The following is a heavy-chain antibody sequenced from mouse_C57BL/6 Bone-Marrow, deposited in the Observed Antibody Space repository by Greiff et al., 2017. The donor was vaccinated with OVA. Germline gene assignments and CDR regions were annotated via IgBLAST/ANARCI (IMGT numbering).Heavy chain of an antibody. J-gene: IGHJ1*03. D-gene: IGHD4-1*01. Sequence: VQLQQPGAELVKPGASVKLSCKASGYTFTSYWMQWVKQRPGQGLEWIGEIDPSDSYTNYNQKFKGKATLTVDTSSCTAYMQLSSLTSEDSAVYYWAGRYFDVWGTGTTVTVSS. CDR2: IDPSDSYT. V-gene: IGHV1-50*01. CDR1: GYTFTSYW. CDR3: AGRYFDV.